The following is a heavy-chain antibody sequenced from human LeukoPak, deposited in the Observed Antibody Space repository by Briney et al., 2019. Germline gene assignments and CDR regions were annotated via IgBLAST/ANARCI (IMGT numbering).Heavy chain of an antibody. J-gene: IGHJ3*02. Sequence: GGSLRLSCAASGFTVSSNYMSWVRQAPGKGLEWVSVIYSGGSTYYADSVKGRFTISRDNSKNTLYLQMNSLRAEDTAAYYCARARSTPAGFAFDIWGQGTMVTVSS. CDR2: IYSGGST. V-gene: IGHV3-53*01. CDR1: GFTVSSNY. CDR3: ARARSTPAGFAFDI.